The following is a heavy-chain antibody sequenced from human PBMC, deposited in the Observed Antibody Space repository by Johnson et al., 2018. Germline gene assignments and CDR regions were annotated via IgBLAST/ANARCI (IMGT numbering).Heavy chain of an antibody. V-gene: IGHV3-13*05. J-gene: IGHJ3*02. CDR3: ARELGDRSGAFDI. CDR2: IGTAGDP. Sequence: VQLVESGGGLVQPGGSLRLSCSASGFTFSSYDMHWVRQATGKGLEWVSAIGTAGDPYYPGSVKGRFTISRENAKISLYLQMNSRGAGDTAVYYCARELGDRSGAFDIWGQWTMVTVSS. D-gene: IGHD3-10*01. CDR1: GFTFSSYD.